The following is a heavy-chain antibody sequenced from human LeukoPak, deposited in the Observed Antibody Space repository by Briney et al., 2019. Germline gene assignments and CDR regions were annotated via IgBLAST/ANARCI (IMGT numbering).Heavy chain of an antibody. D-gene: IGHD2-15*01. J-gene: IGHJ4*02. V-gene: IGHV3-23*01. Sequence: PGGSLRLSCAASGFTFSSYAMSWVRRAPGKGLEWVSAISGSGGSTYYADSVKGRFTISRDNSKNTLYLQMNSLRAEDTAVYYCAREYCSGGSCYTAPFDYWGQGTLVTVSS. CDR3: AREYCSGGSCYTAPFDY. CDR1: GFTFSSYA. CDR2: ISGSGGST.